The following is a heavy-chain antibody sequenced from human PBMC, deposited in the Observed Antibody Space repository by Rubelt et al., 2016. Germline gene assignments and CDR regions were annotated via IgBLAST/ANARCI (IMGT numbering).Heavy chain of an antibody. CDR2: INSDGSST. CDR1: GFTFSSYW. CDR3: ARVYDSSDTYYFDY. D-gene: IGHD3-22*01. V-gene: IGHV3-74*01. Sequence: SGFTFSSYWMHWVRQAPGKGLVWVSRINSDGSSTSYADSVKGRFTISRDNAKNTLYLQMNSLRAEDTAVYYCARVYDSSDTYYFDYWGQGTLVTVSS. J-gene: IGHJ4*02.